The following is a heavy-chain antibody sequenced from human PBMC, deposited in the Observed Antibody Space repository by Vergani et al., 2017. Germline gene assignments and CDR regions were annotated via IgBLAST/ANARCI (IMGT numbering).Heavy chain of an antibody. D-gene: IGHD6-13*01. J-gene: IGHJ3*02. CDR1: LFPFLSSS. Sequence: QVPLVESGGGFFTPFFSLLLSFSSSLFPFLSSSLLFHLPSPGPGLPWASYISSSSSYTKYADAVKGRFTISRDNAKNSLYLQMNSLRAEDTAVYYCARIAAAGLGDAFDIWGQGTMVTVSS. CDR3: ARIAAAGLGDAFDI. V-gene: IGHV3-11*05. CDR2: ISSSSSYT.